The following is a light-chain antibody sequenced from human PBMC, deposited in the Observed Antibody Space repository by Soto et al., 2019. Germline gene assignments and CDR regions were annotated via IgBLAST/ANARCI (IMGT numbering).Light chain of an antibody. CDR2: SNN. CDR1: SSNIGSNT. CDR3: AAWDDSLNGWV. Sequence: QSVLTQPPSASGTPGQRVTISCSGSSSNIGSNTVNWYQQLPGTAPKLLIYSNNQRPSGVPDRFSGSKSGTSASLAISGLESEYEAEYYCAAWDDSLNGWVFGGGTKLTVL. V-gene: IGLV1-44*01. J-gene: IGLJ3*02.